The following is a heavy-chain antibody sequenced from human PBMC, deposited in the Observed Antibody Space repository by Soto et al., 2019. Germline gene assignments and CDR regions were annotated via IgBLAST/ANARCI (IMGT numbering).Heavy chain of an antibody. CDR1: GGSFSGYY. J-gene: IGHJ5*02. D-gene: IGHD3-3*01. CDR2: INHSGST. Sequence: LSLTCAVYGGSFSGYYWSWIRQPPGKGLEWIGEINHSGSTNYNPSLKSRVTISVDTSKNQFSLKLSSVTAADTAVYYCARGPRITIFGVVIRDWFDPWGQGTLVTVSS. V-gene: IGHV4-34*01. CDR3: ARGPRITIFGVVIRDWFDP.